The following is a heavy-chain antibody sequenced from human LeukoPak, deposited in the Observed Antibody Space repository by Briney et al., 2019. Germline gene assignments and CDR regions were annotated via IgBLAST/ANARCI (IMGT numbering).Heavy chain of an antibody. CDR3: ARRTLLFIAPPDY. Sequence: ASVKVSCKASDYTFTKYGISWVRQAPGQGLEWMGWISAYNGNTDYAQRFQGRVTMTTDTSTSTAYMELRSLGSDDTAVYYCARRTLLFIAPPDYWGQGTLVTVSS. V-gene: IGHV1-18*01. D-gene: IGHD3-10*01. CDR1: DYTFTKYG. J-gene: IGHJ4*02. CDR2: ISAYNGNT.